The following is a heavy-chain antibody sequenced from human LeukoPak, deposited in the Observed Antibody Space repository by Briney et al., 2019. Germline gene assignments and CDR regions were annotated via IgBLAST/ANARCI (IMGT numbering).Heavy chain of an antibody. Sequence: GASVKVSCKASGYTFTSYAMHWVRQAPGQRLEWMGWINAGNGNTKYSQKFQGRVTITRDTSASTAYMELSSLRSEDTAVYYCARDIVVVPAAKEDYYYGMDVWGQGTTVTVSS. V-gene: IGHV1-3*01. CDR3: ARDIVVVPAAKEDYYYGMDV. CDR2: INAGNGNT. J-gene: IGHJ6*02. D-gene: IGHD2-2*01. CDR1: GYTFTSYA.